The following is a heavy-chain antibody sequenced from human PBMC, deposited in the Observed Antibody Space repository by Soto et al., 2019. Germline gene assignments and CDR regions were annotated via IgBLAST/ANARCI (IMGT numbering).Heavy chain of an antibody. CDR1: GYTFTSYY. V-gene: IGHV1-46*03. J-gene: IGHJ4*02. CDR2: INPSGGST. CDR3: AREPQEVYYFDY. Sequence: QVQLVQSGAEVKKPGASVKVSCKASGYTFTSYYMHWVRQAPGQGLEWMGIINPSGGSTSYAQKFQGRVTMTRDTSTSTVYMELSSLSSEDTAVYYCAREPQEVYYFDYWGQGTLVTVSS.